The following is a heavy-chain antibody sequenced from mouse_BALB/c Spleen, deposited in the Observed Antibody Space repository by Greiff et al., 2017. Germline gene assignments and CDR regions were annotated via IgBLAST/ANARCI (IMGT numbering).Heavy chain of an antibody. CDR2: ISNGGGST. CDR3: ARLHGYAMDY. V-gene: IGHV5-12-2*01. J-gene: IGHJ4*01. Sequence: EVHLVESGGGLVQPGGSLKLSCAASGFTFSSYTMSWVRQTPEKRLEWVAYISNGGGSTYYPDTVKGRFTISRDNAKNTLYLQMSSLKSEDTAMYYCARLHGYAMDYWGQGTSVTVSS. CDR1: GFTFSSYT.